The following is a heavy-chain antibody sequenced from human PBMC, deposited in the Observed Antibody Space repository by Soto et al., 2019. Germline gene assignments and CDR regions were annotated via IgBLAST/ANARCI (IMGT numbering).Heavy chain of an antibody. D-gene: IGHD3-22*01. CDR3: ARGTLTYYYDSRGYPYYFDY. CDR1: GGTFSSYA. J-gene: IGHJ4*02. V-gene: IGHV1-69*06. Sequence: SVKVSCKASGGTFSSYAISWVRQAPGQGLEWMGGIIPIFGTANYAQKFQGRVTITADKSTSTAYMELSSLRSEDTAVYYCARGTLTYYYDSRGYPYYFDYGGQGTLVTVSS. CDR2: IIPIFGTA.